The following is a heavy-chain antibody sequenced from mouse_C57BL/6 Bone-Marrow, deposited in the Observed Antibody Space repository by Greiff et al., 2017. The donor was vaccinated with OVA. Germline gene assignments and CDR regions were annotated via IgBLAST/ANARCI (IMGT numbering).Heavy chain of an antibody. D-gene: IGHD1-1*01. J-gene: IGHJ3*01. V-gene: IGHV5-12*01. Sequence: EVKLVESGGGLVQPGGSLKLSCAASGFTFSDYYMYWVRQTPEKRLEWVAYISNGGGSTYYPDTVKGRFTFSSDNAKNTLYLQMSRLTSEDTAMDYCARHRDYYGSSPGWFAYWGQGTLVTVSA. CDR2: ISNGGGST. CDR1: GFTFSDYY. CDR3: ARHRDYYGSSPGWFAY.